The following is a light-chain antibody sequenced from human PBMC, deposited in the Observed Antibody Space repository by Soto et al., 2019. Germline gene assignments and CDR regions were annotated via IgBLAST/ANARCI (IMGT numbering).Light chain of an antibody. CDR1: SSDVGGYSY. V-gene: IGLV2-11*01. CDR2: DVS. Sequence: QSALTQPRSVSGSPGHSVTISCTGTSSDVGGYSYVSWYQQHPGKAPKLMISDVSKRPSGVPDRFSGSKFGNTASLTISGFQAEDEADYYCCSYAGAFTYVFGSGTQLTVL. CDR3: CSYAGAFTYV. J-gene: IGLJ7*01.